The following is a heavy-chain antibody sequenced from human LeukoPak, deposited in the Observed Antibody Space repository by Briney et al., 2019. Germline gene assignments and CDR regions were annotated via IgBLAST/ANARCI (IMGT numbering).Heavy chain of an antibody. CDR3: ARPDTLWFGKVDY. Sequence: GGSLRLSCAASGFTFSTYWMSWVRQAPGKGLEWVANIKQDGSEKYYVDSVKGRFTISRDNAKNSLYLQMNSLRAEDTAVYYCARPDTLWFGKVDYWGQGTLVTVSS. CDR2: IKQDGSEK. D-gene: IGHD3-10*01. V-gene: IGHV3-7*01. CDR1: GFTFSTYW. J-gene: IGHJ4*02.